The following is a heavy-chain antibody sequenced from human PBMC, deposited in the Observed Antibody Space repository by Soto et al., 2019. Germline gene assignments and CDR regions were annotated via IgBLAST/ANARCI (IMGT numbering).Heavy chain of an antibody. Sequence: SVKVSCKASGGTFSSYAISWVRQAPGQGLEWMGGIIPIFGTANYAQKFQGRVTITADESTSTAYMELSSLRSEDTAVYYCARGAIAAADYYYYGMDVWGQGTTVTVSS. CDR2: IIPIFGTA. V-gene: IGHV1-69*13. D-gene: IGHD6-13*01. CDR3: ARGAIAAADYYYYGMDV. J-gene: IGHJ6*02. CDR1: GGTFSSYA.